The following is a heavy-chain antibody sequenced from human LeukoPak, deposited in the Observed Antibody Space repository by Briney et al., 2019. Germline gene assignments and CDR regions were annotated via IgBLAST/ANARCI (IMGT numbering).Heavy chain of an antibody. V-gene: IGHV4-61*01. CDR1: GGSFSTSSYF. CDR2: IYHTWST. Sequence: SESLSLTCTASGGSFSTSSYFWDWFRQPPGLRLEWLRYIYHTWSTKYNPSLKSLVTISVNTSKNQFSLKLSSVTAADTAVYYCTRTIVNFYASGTGGQGTLVTAS. D-gene: IGHD3-10*01. J-gene: IGHJ4*02. CDR3: TRTIVNFYASGT.